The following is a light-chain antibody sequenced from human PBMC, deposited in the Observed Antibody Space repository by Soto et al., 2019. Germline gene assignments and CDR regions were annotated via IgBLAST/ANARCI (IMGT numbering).Light chain of an antibody. CDR3: SSYTSNNTFYV. V-gene: IGLV2-14*01. CDR1: SSDVGGYNY. Sequence: QSALTQPASVSGSDGQSITISCTGTSSDVGGYNYVSWYQQHPGKAPKLMIYEVSNRPSGVSNRFSGAKSDNTASLTISGLQCDDEADYYCSSYTSNNTFYVFGTGTKLTVL. J-gene: IGLJ1*01. CDR2: EVS.